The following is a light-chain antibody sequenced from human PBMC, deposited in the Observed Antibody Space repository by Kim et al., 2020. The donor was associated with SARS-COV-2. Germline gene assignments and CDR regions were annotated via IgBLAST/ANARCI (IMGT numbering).Light chain of an antibody. V-gene: IGKV3-11*01. Sequence: PGERATLSCRASQSVRTYLAWYQQKPGQAPRLLIYDASNRATGIPARFSGSGSGTDFTLTISSLEPEDFAVYYCQQRGNWPTFGQGTRLE. CDR2: DAS. J-gene: IGKJ5*01. CDR1: QSVRTY. CDR3: QQRGNWPT.